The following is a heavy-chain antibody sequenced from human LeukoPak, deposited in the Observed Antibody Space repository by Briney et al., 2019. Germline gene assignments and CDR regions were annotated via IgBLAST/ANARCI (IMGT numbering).Heavy chain of an antibody. CDR3: ARGIWNDPYY. D-gene: IGHD1-1*01. CDR2: ISGTSRTI. Sequence: GGSLRLSCSASGFTFSSYSMNWVRQAPGKGLEWISYISGTSRTIYYADSVKGRFTISRDNAKNSLYLQMNSLRAEDKAVYYCARGIWNDPYYWGQGTLVTVSS. J-gene: IGHJ4*02. V-gene: IGHV3-48*01. CDR1: GFTFSSYS.